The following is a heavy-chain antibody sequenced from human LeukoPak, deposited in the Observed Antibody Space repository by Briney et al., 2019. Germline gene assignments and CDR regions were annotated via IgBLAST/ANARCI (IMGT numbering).Heavy chain of an antibody. J-gene: IGHJ6*03. D-gene: IGHD3-22*01. CDR2: ISYDGGNK. CDR3: AKNLVITHYYYYYMDV. CDR1: GFTFSSYG. Sequence: GGSLRLSCAASGFTFSSYGMHWVRQAPGKGLEWVAVISYDGGNKYYADSVKGRFTISRDNSKNTLYLQMNSLRAEDTAVYYCAKNLVITHYYYYYMDVWGKGTTVTISS. V-gene: IGHV3-30*18.